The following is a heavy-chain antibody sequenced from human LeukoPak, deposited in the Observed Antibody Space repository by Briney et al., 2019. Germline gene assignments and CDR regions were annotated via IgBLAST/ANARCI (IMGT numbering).Heavy chain of an antibody. Sequence: SETLSLTCAVYGVSFSGYYWSWIRQPPGKGLEWIGEINHSGSTNYNPSLKSRVTISVDTSKNQFSLKLSSVTAADTAVYYCARRTQIWGQGTLVTVSS. J-gene: IGHJ4*02. CDR3: ARRTQI. CDR1: GVSFSGYY. CDR2: INHSGST. V-gene: IGHV4-34*01.